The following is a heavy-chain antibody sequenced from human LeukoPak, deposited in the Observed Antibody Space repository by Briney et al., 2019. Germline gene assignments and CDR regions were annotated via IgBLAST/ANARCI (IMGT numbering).Heavy chain of an antibody. Sequence: PGGSLRLSCAASGFTFSSYSMNWVRQAPGKGLEWVSYISSSSSTIYYADSVKGRFTISRDNAKNSLYLQMNSLRAEDTAVYYCARDRSVGFVLDAFDIWGQGTMVTVSS. J-gene: IGHJ3*02. CDR3: ARDRSVGFVLDAFDI. CDR1: GFTFSSYS. V-gene: IGHV3-48*04. D-gene: IGHD3-10*01. CDR2: ISSSSSTI.